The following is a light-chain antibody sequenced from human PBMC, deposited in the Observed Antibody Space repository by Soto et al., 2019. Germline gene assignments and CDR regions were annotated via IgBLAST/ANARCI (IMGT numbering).Light chain of an antibody. CDR3: QHMRT. Sequence: DIQMTQSPSSLSASVGDRVTITCRASQRISNYLNWYQQKSGKAPKFLIYDASTLESGVPSRFSGSGFGTEFSLTISSLQPDDFGSYYCQHMRTFGQGTKVEMK. CDR1: QRISNY. CDR2: DAS. J-gene: IGKJ1*01. V-gene: IGKV1-39*01.